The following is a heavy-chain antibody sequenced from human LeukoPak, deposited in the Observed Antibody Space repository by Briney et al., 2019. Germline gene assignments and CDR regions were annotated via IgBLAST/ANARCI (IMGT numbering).Heavy chain of an antibody. D-gene: IGHD2-21*02. CDR1: GFTFSGSA. J-gene: IGHJ4*01. CDR2: IAGSSGYI. Sequence: GGSLKLSCAASGFTFSGSAIHWVRQAPGKGLEWVSSIAGSSGYISYADSVKGRFTISRDNAKKSLYLQMTSLTVEDTAVYYCARDRGAYCGGDCYLGFDYWGRGTLVTVSS. CDR3: ARDRGAYCGGDCYLGFDY. V-gene: IGHV3-21*01.